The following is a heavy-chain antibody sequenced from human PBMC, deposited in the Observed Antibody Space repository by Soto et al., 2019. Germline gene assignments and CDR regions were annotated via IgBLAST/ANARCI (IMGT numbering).Heavy chain of an antibody. J-gene: IGHJ5*02. CDR2: IWYDGSNK. Sequence: GGSLRLSCAASGFTFSSYGMHWVRQAPGKGLEWVAVIWYDGSNKYYADSVKGRFTISRDNSKNTLYLQMNSLRAEDTAVYYCARDRGYYDSSGYYYPDYWFDPWGQGTLVTVSS. CDR1: GFTFSSYG. CDR3: ARDRGYYDSSGYYYPDYWFDP. V-gene: IGHV3-33*01. D-gene: IGHD3-22*01.